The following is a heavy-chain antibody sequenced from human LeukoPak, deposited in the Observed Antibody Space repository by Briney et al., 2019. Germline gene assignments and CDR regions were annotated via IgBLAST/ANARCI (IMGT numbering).Heavy chain of an antibody. CDR2: ISGSAHKI. V-gene: IGHV3-23*01. CDR3: AGRVTGYSSGYVY. D-gene: IGHD5-18*01. Sequence: PGGSPRLSCAASGFTFSSYAMSWVRQAPEKGLDWVSVISGSAHKIRYADSVKGRFTISRDNSENIVYLQMNNLRAEDTAVYYCAGRVTGYSSGYVYWGQGTLVTVSS. J-gene: IGHJ4*02. CDR1: GFTFSSYA.